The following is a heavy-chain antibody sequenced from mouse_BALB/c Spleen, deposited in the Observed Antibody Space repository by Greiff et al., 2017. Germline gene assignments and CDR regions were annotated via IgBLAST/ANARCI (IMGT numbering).Heavy chain of an antibody. J-gene: IGHJ4*01. D-gene: IGHD2-12*01. CDR3: ARLRLYAMDY. Sequence: QVQLQQSGAELVKPGASVKLSCKASGYTFTSYWMHWVKQRPGQGLEWIGEIDPSDSYTNYNQKFKGKATLTVDKSSSTAYMQLSSLTSEDSAVYYCARLRLYAMDYWGQGTSVTVSS. CDR1: GYTFTSYW. CDR2: IDPSDSYT. V-gene: IGHV1-69*02.